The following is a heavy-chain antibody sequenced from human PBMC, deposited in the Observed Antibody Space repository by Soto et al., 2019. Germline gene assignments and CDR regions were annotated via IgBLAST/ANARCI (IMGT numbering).Heavy chain of an antibody. CDR3: AKDRAGVTGETDVYVMYV. J-gene: IGHJ6*02. CDR1: GFTFSSHG. CDR2: ISNDGFKK. V-gene: IGHV3-30*18. D-gene: IGHD1-20*01. Sequence: QVQLVESGGSRVQPGRSLRLSCAASGFTFSSHGAHWVRQAPGKGQEWVAGISNDGFKKYYADSVKGRFTISRDKYKNTVYLQMNSLRGNDTAVYYCAKDRAGVTGETDVYVMYVWGQGTAVTVSS.